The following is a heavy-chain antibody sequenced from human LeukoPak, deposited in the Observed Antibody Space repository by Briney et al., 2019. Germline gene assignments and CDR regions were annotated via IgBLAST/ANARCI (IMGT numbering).Heavy chain of an antibody. V-gene: IGHV3-21*01. Sequence: GGSLRLSCAASGFTFSSYSMNWVRQAPGKGLEWVSSISSSSSYIYYADSVKGRFTISRDNSKNTLYLQMNSLRAEDTAVYYCARDQFLPTRYYFDYWGQGTLVTVSS. CDR2: ISSSSSYI. CDR1: GFTFSSYS. J-gene: IGHJ4*02. CDR3: ARDQFLPTRYYFDY.